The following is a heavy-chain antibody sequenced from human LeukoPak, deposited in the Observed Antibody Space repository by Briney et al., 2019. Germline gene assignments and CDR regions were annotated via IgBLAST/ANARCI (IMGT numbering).Heavy chain of an antibody. CDR1: GFSVGSNY. D-gene: IGHD3-22*01. CDR2: VYSDDTT. J-gene: IGHJ4*02. V-gene: IGHV3-53*04. CDR3: AKRGVVIRVILVGFHKEANYFDS. Sequence: GGSLRLSCAVSGFSVGSNYMAWVRQAPGKGLEWVSIVYSDDTTYYADSVKGRFTISRHNSKNTLYLQMNSLRAEDTAVYFCAKRGVVIRVILVGFHKEANYFDSWGQGALVTVSS.